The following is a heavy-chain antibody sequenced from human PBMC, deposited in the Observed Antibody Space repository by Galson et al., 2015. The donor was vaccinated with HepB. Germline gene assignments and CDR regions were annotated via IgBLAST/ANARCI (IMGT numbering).Heavy chain of an antibody. V-gene: IGHV3-11*01. D-gene: IGHD3-9*01. Sequence: SLRLSCAASGFTFSDYYMSWIRQAPGRGLEWVSYISSSGSTIYYADSVKGRFTISRDNAKNSLYLQMNSLRAEDTAVYYCAREKYDILTGRFDYWGQGTLVTASS. J-gene: IGHJ4*02. CDR3: AREKYDILTGRFDY. CDR2: ISSSGSTI. CDR1: GFTFSDYY.